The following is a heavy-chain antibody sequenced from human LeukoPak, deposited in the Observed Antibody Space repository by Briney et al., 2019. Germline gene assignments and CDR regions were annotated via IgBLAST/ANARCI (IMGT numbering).Heavy chain of an antibody. J-gene: IGHJ4*02. CDR3: ARTLRRHCSGSSCYSPHLDY. D-gene: IGHD2-15*01. CDR2: MNPNSGNT. V-gene: IGHV1-8*02. CDR1: GYTFTSYY. Sequence: GASVKVSCNASGYTFTSYYMHWVRQAPGQGLEWMGWMNPNSGNTGYIQKFQGRVTMTRNTSISTAYMELSSLRSEDTAVYYCARTLRRHCSGSSCYSPHLDYWGQGTLVTVSS.